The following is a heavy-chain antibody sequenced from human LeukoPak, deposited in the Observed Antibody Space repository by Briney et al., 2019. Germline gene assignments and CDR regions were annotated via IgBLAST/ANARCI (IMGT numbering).Heavy chain of an antibody. CDR3: ARAPRAMVRGANNWFDP. D-gene: IGHD3-10*01. V-gene: IGHV1-2*02. CDR1: GYTFAGYY. Sequence: ASVKVSCKASGYTFAGYYMHWVRQAPGQGLEWTGWINPNSGGTNYAQKFQGRVTMTRDTSISTAYMELSRLRSDDTAVYYCARAPRAMVRGANNWFDPWGQGTLVTVSS. CDR2: INPNSGGT. J-gene: IGHJ5*02.